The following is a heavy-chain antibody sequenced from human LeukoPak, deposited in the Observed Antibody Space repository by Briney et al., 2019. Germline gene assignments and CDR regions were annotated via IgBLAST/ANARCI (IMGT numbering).Heavy chain of an antibody. Sequence: GGSLRLSCAASGFTFSSYWMSWVRQAPGKGLEWVSIIWYDGSNKYYADSVKGRFTISRDNSKNTLYLQMNSLRAEDTAVYYCARESRDGYGLDYWGQGTLVTVSS. V-gene: IGHV3-33*08. CDR3: ARESRDGYGLDY. D-gene: IGHD5-12*01. CDR1: GFTFSSYW. J-gene: IGHJ4*02. CDR2: IWYDGSNK.